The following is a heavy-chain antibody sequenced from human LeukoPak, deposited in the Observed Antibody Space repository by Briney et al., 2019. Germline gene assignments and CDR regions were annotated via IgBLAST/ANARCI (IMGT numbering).Heavy chain of an antibody. CDR1: GGSFSTYY. CDR2: INHRGDT. V-gene: IGHV4-34*01. CDR3: ARGPTISESGYFDY. J-gene: IGHJ4*02. D-gene: IGHD1-26*01. Sequence: SETLSLTCAVYGGSFSTYYWSWIRQSPGKGLEWIAEINHRGDTNYNPSVKSRVTISVDTSRNQFSLKVSSLTAADTAVYYCARGPTISESGYFDYWGQGTLVTVSS.